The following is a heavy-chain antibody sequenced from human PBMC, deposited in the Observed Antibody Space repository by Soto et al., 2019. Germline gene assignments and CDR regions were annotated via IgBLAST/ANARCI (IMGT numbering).Heavy chain of an antibody. V-gene: IGHV3-7*01. J-gene: IGHJ4*02. CDR2: IKQDGSEK. CDR1: GFTFSSYW. CDR3: ARESDYYDSSGYSDY. Sequence: LRLSCAASGFTFSSYWMSWVRQAPGKGLEWVANIKQDGSEKYYVDSVKGRFTISRDNAKNSLYLQMNSLRAEDTAVYYCARESDYYDSSGYSDYWGQGTLVTVSS. D-gene: IGHD3-22*01.